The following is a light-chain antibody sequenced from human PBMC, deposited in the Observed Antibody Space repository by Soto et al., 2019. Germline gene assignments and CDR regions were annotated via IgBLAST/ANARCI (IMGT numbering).Light chain of an antibody. CDR1: QSISSDH. CDR3: QHYRIAPFT. J-gene: IGKJ3*01. V-gene: IGKV3-20*01. Sequence: TQSPGILTLYKEERATLACRASQSISSDHLAWYQQRPGQSPRLLIYGASSRTTGVPDRFSGSGSGTDFTLTISRLEPEDFAVYYCQHYRIAPFTFGPGTKVDIK. CDR2: GAS.